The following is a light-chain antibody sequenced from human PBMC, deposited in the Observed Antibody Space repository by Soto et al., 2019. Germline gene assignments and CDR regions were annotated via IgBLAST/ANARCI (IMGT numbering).Light chain of an antibody. CDR1: SRDVGGYRY. Sequence: QSALTQPASVSGSPGQSITISCTGTSRDVGGYRYVSWYQHHPSKAPKLVIYEVSNRPSGVSNRSSGSKSGNTASLTISGLQAEDEADYSCSSYTTKNTLVFGTGTKLTVL. CDR3: SSYTTKNTLV. CDR2: EVS. V-gene: IGLV2-14*01. J-gene: IGLJ1*01.